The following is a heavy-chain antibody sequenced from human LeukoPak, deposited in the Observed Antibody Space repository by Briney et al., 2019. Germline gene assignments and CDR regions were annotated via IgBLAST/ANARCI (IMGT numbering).Heavy chain of an antibody. V-gene: IGHV1-24*01. CDR2: FDPEDGET. CDR1: GYTLTELS. J-gene: IGHJ4*02. CDR3: ATYQVGATTLDY. D-gene: IGHD1-26*01. Sequence: GASVKVSCKVSGYTLTELSMHWVRQAPGKGLEWMGGFDPEDGETTYAQKFQGRVTMTEDTSTDTAYMELSSLRSEDTAVYYCATYQVGATTLDYWGQGTLVTVSS.